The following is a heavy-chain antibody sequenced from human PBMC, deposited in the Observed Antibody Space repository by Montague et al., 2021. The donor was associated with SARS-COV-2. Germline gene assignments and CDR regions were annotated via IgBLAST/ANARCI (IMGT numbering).Heavy chain of an antibody. V-gene: IGHV4-39*01. CDR3: SKGGGIGVSDY. CDR1: GGSFSTTRNY. Sequence: SETLSLTCTLSGGSFSTTRNYWNWIRQPPGEGLEWIGTIYYTETTYYNPAPISGTTYYSPSLKSRVTISVDTSRNQVFLTLRSVTATDTAVYYCSKGGGIGVSDYWGQGTLVTVSS. J-gene: IGHJ4*02. D-gene: IGHD6-19*01. CDR2: IYYTETTYYNPAPISGTT.